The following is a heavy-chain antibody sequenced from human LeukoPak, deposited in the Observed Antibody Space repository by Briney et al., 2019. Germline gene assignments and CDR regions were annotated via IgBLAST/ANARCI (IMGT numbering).Heavy chain of an antibody. D-gene: IGHD3-22*01. CDR3: ARISPMWYYYDSSGRMGAFDI. CDR1: GYTFTSYG. Sequence: EASVKVSCKACGYTFTSYGISWVRQAPGQGLEWMGWISAYNGNTNYAQKLQGRVTMTTDTSTSTAYMELRSLRSDDTAVYYCARISPMWYYYDSSGRMGAFDIWGQGTMVTVSS. V-gene: IGHV1-18*01. CDR2: ISAYNGNT. J-gene: IGHJ3*02.